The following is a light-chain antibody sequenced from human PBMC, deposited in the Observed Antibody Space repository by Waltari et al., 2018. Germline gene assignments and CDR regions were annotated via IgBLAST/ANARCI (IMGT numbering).Light chain of an antibody. CDR2: WAS. CDR3: QQFYSTPLT. CDR1: QSVLYSSNNKNS. J-gene: IGKJ4*01. Sequence: DIVMTQSPDSLAGPLVESATINCKSSQSVLYSSNNKNSLAWYQQKPGQPPKFLIHWASTRESGVPDRFSGSGSGTDFTLTISSLQAEDVAVYYCQQFYSTPLTFGGGTKVEIK. V-gene: IGKV4-1*01.